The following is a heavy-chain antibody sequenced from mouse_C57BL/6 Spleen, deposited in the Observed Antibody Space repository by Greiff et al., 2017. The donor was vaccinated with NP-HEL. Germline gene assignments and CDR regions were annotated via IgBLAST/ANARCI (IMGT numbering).Heavy chain of an antibody. Sequence: VKLVESGAELVRPGTSVKMSCKASGYTFTNYWIGWAKQRPGHGLEWIGDIYPGGGYTNYNEKFKGKATLTADKSSSTAYMQFSSLTSEDSAIYYCARSGGYPTWFAYWGQGTLVTVSA. V-gene: IGHV1-63*01. CDR2: IYPGGGYT. CDR1: GYTFTNYW. J-gene: IGHJ3*01. D-gene: IGHD2-2*01. CDR3: ARSGGYPTWFAY.